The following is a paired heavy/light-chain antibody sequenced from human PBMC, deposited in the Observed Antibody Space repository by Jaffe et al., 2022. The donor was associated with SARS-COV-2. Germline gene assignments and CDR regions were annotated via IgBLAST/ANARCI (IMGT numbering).Heavy chain of an antibody. V-gene: IGHV3-7*02. J-gene: IGHJ4*02. Sequence: EVQLVESGGGLVQPGGSLTLSCAASGFALSSRWMSWVRQAPGKGLEWVANIRQDGNVRYYVDSVKGRFTISRDNAQNSVYLQMDSLRAEDTAVFYCASLYGDRTIFDYWGQGTLVTVSS. CDR1: GFALSSRW. CDR3: ASLYGDRTIFDY. CDR2: IRQDGNVR. D-gene: IGHD4-17*01.
Light chain of an antibody. J-gene: IGKJ5*01. CDR2: DAS. Sequence: DIQLTQSPSFLSASVGDRVTITCRASQGISDALAWYQQKPGKVPNLLIYDASTLQSGVPSRFSGGGSGTEFTLTISSLQPEDFATYYCQQRKTYPITFGQGTRLEIK. CDR3: QQRKTYPIT. V-gene: IGKV1-9*01. CDR1: QGISDA.